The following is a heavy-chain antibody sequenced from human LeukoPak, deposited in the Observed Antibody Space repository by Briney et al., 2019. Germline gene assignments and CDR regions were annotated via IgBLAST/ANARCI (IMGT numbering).Heavy chain of an antibody. D-gene: IGHD5-24*01. CDR2: INPSGTGT. V-gene: IGHV1-46*01. Sequence: ASVKVSCKASGYTITNNYMHWVRQAPGQGLEWMGVINPSGTGTSYAQKFQGRITMSRDTSTSTVYMELSSLGSEDTAFYYCATDHSMANTAWWFDPWGQGTLVTVSS. CDR1: GYTITNNY. J-gene: IGHJ5*02. CDR3: ATDHSMANTAWWFDP.